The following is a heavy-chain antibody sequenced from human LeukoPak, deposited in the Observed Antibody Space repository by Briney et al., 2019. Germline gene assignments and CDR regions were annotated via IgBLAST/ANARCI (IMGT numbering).Heavy chain of an antibody. V-gene: IGHV3-21*01. CDR3: ARDRRSDGRDWFDP. D-gene: IGHD2-15*01. Sequence: PGGPLRLSCAASGFTLSRHTMTWVRQAPGKGLEWVSAITSSSIYKYFADSVKGRFAISRDNAKNSLHLQMNSLRAEDTAVYYCARDRRSDGRDWFDPWGQGTLVTVSS. J-gene: IGHJ5*02. CDR1: GFTLSRHT. CDR2: ITSSSIYK.